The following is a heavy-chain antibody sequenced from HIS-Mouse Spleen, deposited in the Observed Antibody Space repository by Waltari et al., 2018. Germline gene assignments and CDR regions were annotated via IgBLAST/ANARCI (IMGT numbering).Heavy chain of an antibody. CDR2: FDWDDDK. D-gene: IGHD6-19*01. V-gene: IGHV2-70*15. CDR3: ARIAEGYSSGWYAFDY. CDR1: GFSLSTSGMC. J-gene: IGHJ4*02. Sequence: QVTLRESGPALVKPTQTLTLTCTFSGFSLSTSGMCVSWIRQPPGKALEWLARFDWDDDKYYSTSLKTRLTISKDTSKSQVVLTMTNMDPVDTSTYYCARIAEGYSSGWYAFDYWGQGTLVTVSS.